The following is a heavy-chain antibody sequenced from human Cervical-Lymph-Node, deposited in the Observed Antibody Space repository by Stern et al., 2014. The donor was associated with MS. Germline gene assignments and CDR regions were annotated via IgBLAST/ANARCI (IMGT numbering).Heavy chain of an antibody. CDR3: ASGSLEGFDP. V-gene: IGHV1-18*01. CDR2: ISAYNGNT. D-gene: IGHD5-24*01. J-gene: IGHJ5*02. Sequence: QMQLVQSGPEVKKPGASVKGYCKGSGYRFPSYGISWVRQAPGQRLAWMRWISAYNGNTTYAQKLQGRITMTTDTSTSTAYMELWSLASDDTAIYYCASGSLEGFDPWGQGTLVTVSS. CDR1: GYRFPSYG.